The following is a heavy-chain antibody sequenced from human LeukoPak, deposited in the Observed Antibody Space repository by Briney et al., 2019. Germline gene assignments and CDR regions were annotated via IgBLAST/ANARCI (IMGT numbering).Heavy chain of an antibody. Sequence: SETLSLTCTVSGGSISSSSYYWGWIRQPPGKGLEWIGSIYYSGSTYYNPSLKSRVTISVDTSKNQFSLKLSSVTAADTAVYYCARSPPYGDYDVLYLGPYHFDYWGQGTLVTVSS. V-gene: IGHV4-39*01. CDR3: ARSPPYGDYDVLYLGPYHFDY. D-gene: IGHD4-17*01. CDR1: GGSISSSSYY. CDR2: IYYSGST. J-gene: IGHJ4*02.